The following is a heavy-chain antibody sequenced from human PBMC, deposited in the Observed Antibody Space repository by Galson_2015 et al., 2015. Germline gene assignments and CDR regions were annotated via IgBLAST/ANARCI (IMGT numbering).Heavy chain of an antibody. CDR3: ASAYSHIPICFDP. D-gene: IGHD6-13*01. J-gene: IGHJ5*02. CDR1: GFTFSSYW. CDR2: INRDGRST. Sequence: ALRLSCAASGFTFSSYWMHWVRHAPGKGLVWVSRINRDGRSTSYADSVKGRFTISRDNAKNTLYLQMNSLRAQHSAVYYCASAYSHIPICFDPWAQATRFTVSS. V-gene: IGHV3-74*01.